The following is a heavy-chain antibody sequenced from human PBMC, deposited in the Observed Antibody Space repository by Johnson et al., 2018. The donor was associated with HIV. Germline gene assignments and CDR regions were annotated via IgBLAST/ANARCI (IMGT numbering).Heavy chain of an antibody. J-gene: IGHJ3*02. Sequence: QVQLVESGGGVVQPGRSLRLSCAASGFTFSSYAMHWVRQAPGKGLEWVAVISYDGSNKSYADSVKGRFTISRDNSKNPLYLQMHSLRAEDTAVYYCARLRGAFDIWGQGTMVTVSS. CDR3: ARLRGAFDI. V-gene: IGHV3-30*04. CDR1: GFTFSSYA. CDR2: ISYDGSNK.